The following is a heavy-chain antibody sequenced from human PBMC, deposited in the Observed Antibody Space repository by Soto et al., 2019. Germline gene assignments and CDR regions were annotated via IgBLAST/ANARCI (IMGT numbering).Heavy chain of an antibody. CDR2: ISGSGGST. D-gene: IGHD3-3*01. J-gene: IGHJ1*01. Sequence: EVQLLESGGGLVQPGGSLRLSCAASGFTFSSYAMSWVRQAPGKGLEWVSAISGSGGSTYYADSVKGRFTISRDNSKNTLYLQMNSLRAEDTAVYYCAKWKYYDFWSGFGGAEYFQHWGQGTLVTVSS. CDR1: GFTFSSYA. CDR3: AKWKYYDFWSGFGGAEYFQH. V-gene: IGHV3-23*01.